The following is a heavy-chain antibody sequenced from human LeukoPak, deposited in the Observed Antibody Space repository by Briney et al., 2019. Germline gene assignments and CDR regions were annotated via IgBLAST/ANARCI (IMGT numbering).Heavy chain of an antibody. D-gene: IGHD5-18*01. CDR1: GGSFSGYY. CDR2: INHSRST. V-gene: IGHV4-34*01. CDR3: ARVRYSYGLKPEGASKYFQH. Sequence: NSSETLSLTCAVYGGSFSGYYWSWIRQPPGKGLEWIGEINHSRSTNYNPSLKSRVTISVDTSKNQFSLKLSSVTAADTAVYYCARVRYSYGLKPEGASKYFQHWGQGTLVTVSS. J-gene: IGHJ1*01.